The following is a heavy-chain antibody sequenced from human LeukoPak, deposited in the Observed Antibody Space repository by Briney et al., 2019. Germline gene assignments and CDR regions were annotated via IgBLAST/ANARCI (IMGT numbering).Heavy chain of an antibody. J-gene: IGHJ4*02. CDR1: GNSLSELS. CDR3: TTRSGDFWSGFVN. V-gene: IGHV1-24*01. CDR2: FDPEEAKM. D-gene: IGHD3-3*01. Sequence: ASVTVSCKVSGNSLSELSIQWVRQAPGKGLECMGGFDPEEAKMVYAQNFQGRGTMTEDTSTQTAYMELSGLTSDDTAVYYCTTRSGDFWSGFVNWGQGSLVTVSS.